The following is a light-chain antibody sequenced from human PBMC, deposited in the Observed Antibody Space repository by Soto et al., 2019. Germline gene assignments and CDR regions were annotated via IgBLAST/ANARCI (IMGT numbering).Light chain of an antibody. V-gene: IGKV4-1*01. J-gene: IGKJ4*01. CDR1: QSVLYSLNNRNH. CDR2: WAS. Sequence: DIVMTQSPDSLAVSLGERATLNCKSSQSVLYSLNNRNHLAWYQKKPGQPPRLLVYWASTRESGVPDRFSGSGSGTDFSHTISSLQAEDVAVYYCQQYYRSPLSFGGGTRVEIK. CDR3: QQYYRSPLS.